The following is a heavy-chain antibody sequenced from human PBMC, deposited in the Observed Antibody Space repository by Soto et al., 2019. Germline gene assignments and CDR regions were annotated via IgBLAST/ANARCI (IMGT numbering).Heavy chain of an antibody. V-gene: IGHV4-59*01. D-gene: IGHD3-22*01. CDR3: ALRSMAVVPEY. CDR2: LYYGRSA. J-gene: IGHJ4*02. CDR1: GDSISSYY. Sequence: QVQLQESGPGLVKPSETLSLTCAVSGDSISSYYCMWIRQPPRKGLESIGYLYYGRSANYNPSLKRRVTLSVDTSTNQCSLTLSSMTAADTAVYYCALRSMAVVPEYWGQGTLVTVSS.